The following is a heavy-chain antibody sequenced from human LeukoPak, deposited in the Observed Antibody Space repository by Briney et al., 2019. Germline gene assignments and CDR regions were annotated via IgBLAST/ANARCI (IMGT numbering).Heavy chain of an antibody. Sequence: ASVKVSCRASGYTFTSYDINWVRQATGQGLEWMGWMNPNSGNTGYAQKFQGRVTMTRNTSISTAYMELSSLRSEDTAVYYCAILREQWLVPNWFDPWGQGTLVTVSS. CDR2: MNPNSGNT. CDR3: AILREQWLVPNWFDP. V-gene: IGHV1-8*01. J-gene: IGHJ5*02. D-gene: IGHD6-19*01. CDR1: GYTFTSYD.